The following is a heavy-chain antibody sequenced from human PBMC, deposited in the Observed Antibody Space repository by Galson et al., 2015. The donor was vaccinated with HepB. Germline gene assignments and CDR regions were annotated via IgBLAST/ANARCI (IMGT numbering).Heavy chain of an antibody. CDR3: TTRSLGVGNV. D-gene: IGHD2-15*01. Sequence: SLRLSCAASGFTFSGSAMHWVRQASGKGLEWVGRIRSKANSYATAYAASVKGRFTISRDDSKNTAYLQMNSLKTEDTAVYYCTTRSLGVGNVWGQGTTVTVSS. J-gene: IGHJ6*02. CDR1: GFTFSGSA. CDR2: IRSKANSYAT. V-gene: IGHV3-73*01.